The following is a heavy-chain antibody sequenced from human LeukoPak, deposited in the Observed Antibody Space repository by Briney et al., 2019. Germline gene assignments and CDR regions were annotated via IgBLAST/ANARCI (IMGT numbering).Heavy chain of an antibody. J-gene: IGHJ4*02. Sequence: GGSRRLSCAASGFTLSNYWMSWFRQAPGRGLEWVANINPDESEKYYEDSVKGRFTISRDNADNSLYLHMNTLRAEDTAVYYCARFRTVAGNPLDYWGQGTLVTVSS. CDR2: INPDESEK. D-gene: IGHD6-19*01. CDR3: ARFRTVAGNPLDY. V-gene: IGHV3-7*03. CDR1: GFTLSNYW.